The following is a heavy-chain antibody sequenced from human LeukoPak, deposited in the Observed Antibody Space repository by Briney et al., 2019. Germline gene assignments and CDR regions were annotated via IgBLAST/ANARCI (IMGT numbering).Heavy chain of an antibody. V-gene: IGHV3-7*01. Sequence: PGGSLRLSCAASGFTFSSYWMSWVRQAPGKGLEWVGNTREDGSEKYYTDSLKGRFTIFRDNAKNSLFLQMNNLRAEDTAVYYCVRETQSGVTDFDNWGQGTLVTVSS. CDR3: VRETQSGVTDFDN. D-gene: IGHD2-8*01. CDR1: GFTFSSYW. J-gene: IGHJ4*02. CDR2: TREDGSEK.